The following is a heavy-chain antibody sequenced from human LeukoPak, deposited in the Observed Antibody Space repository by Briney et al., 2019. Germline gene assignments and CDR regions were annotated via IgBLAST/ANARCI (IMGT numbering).Heavy chain of an antibody. CDR2: IIPIFGTA. CDR1: GGTFRNYA. D-gene: IGHD3-22*01. J-gene: IGHJ4*02. V-gene: IGHV1-69*05. CDR3: ARADYYDRSGYYYYFDY. Sequence: GSSVKVSCKASGGTFRNYAISWVRQAPGQGLEWMGGIIPIFGTASYAQKFQGRVTVTTDESTSTAYMELSSLRSEDTAVYYCARADYYDRSGYYYYFDYWGQGTLGTVSS.